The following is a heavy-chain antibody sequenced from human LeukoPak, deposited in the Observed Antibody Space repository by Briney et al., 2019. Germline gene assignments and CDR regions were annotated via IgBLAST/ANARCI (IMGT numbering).Heavy chain of an antibody. Sequence: SETLSLTCTVSGGSISSYYWSWIRQPPGKGLEWIGYIYYSGSTNYNPSLKSRVTISVDTSKNQFSLKLSSVTAADTAVYYCASGTLVDTAMNPPGYFDYSGQGTLVTVSS. CDR1: GGSISSYY. CDR3: ASGTLVDTAMNPPGYFDY. D-gene: IGHD5-18*01. J-gene: IGHJ4*02. CDR2: IYYSGST. V-gene: IGHV4-59*08.